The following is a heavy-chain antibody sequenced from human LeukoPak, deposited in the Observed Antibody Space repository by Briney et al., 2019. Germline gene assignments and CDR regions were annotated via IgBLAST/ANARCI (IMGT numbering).Heavy chain of an antibody. CDR1: GFTFSSYW. V-gene: IGHV3-74*01. Sequence: GGSLRLSCAASGFTFSSYWMHWVRQAPGKGLVWVSRTNSDGSSTSYADSVKGRFTISRDNAKNTLYLQMNSLRAEDTAVYYCAREGYGDYVNWFDPWGQGTLVTVSS. D-gene: IGHD4-17*01. CDR3: AREGYGDYVNWFDP. CDR2: TNSDGSST. J-gene: IGHJ5*02.